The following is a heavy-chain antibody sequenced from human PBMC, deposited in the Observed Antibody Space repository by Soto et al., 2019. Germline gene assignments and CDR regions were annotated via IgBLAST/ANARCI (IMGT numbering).Heavy chain of an antibody. V-gene: IGHV4-39*01. CDR3: ARKEDGYNRLFDY. J-gene: IGHJ4*02. CDR1: GVSINSRGYY. Sequence: SETLSLTCTVSGVSINSRGYYWGWIRQPPGKGLEWIESMFYSGTTYYNPSLKSRITIAVDSSKNQFSLSLSSVTAADTAFYYCARKEDGYNRLFDYWGQGILVTVPS. D-gene: IGHD5-12*01. CDR2: MFYSGTT.